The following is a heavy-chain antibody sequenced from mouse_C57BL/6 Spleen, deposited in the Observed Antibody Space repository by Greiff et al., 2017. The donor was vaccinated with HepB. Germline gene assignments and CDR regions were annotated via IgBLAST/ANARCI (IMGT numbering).Heavy chain of an antibody. D-gene: IGHD1-1*01. CDR3: ARGQLWGSAMDY. Sequence: QVQLQQPGAELVKPGASVKLSCTASGYTFTSYWITWVKQRPGQGLEWIGDIYPGSGSTNYNEKFKSKATLTLDTSSSTAYMQLSSLTSEDSAVYYCARGQLWGSAMDYWGQGTSVTVSS. CDR2: IYPGSGST. V-gene: IGHV1-55*01. J-gene: IGHJ4*01. CDR1: GYTFTSYW.